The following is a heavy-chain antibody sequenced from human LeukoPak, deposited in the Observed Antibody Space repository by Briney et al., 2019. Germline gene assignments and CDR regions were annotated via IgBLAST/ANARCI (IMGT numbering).Heavy chain of an antibody. CDR2: IYHSGST. J-gene: IGHJ4*02. D-gene: IGHD3-3*01. Sequence: PSQTLSLTCAVSGGSISSGGYSWSWIRQPPGKGLEWIGYIYHSGSTYYNPSLKSRVTISVDRSKNQFSLKLSSVTAADTAVYYCARGGYYDFWSGYYSYFDYWGQGTLVTVSS. CDR1: GGSISSGGYS. CDR3: ARGGYYDFWSGYYSYFDY. V-gene: IGHV4-30-2*01.